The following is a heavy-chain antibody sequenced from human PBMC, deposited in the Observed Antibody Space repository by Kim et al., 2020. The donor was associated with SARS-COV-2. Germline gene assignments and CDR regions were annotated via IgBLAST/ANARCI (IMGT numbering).Heavy chain of an antibody. V-gene: IGHV3-30*04. CDR2: ISYDGSNK. J-gene: IGHJ4*02. CDR3: AREQLAYKFFDY. Sequence: GGSLRLSCAASGFTFSSYAMHWVRQAPGKGLEWVAVISYDGSNKYYADSVKGRFTISRDNSKNTLYLQMNSLRAEDTAVYYFAREQLAYKFFDYWGQGTLVTVSS. D-gene: IGHD6-13*01. CDR1: GFTFSSYA.